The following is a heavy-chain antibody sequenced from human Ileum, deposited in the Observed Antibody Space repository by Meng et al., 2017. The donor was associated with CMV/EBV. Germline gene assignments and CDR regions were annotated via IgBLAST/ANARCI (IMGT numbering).Heavy chain of an antibody. CDR3: ARPRGYCGGGTCYPDY. CDR1: YTCTTDA. J-gene: IGHJ4*02. V-gene: IGHV7-4-1*02. CDR2: IHTGTGSP. D-gene: IGHD2-15*01. Sequence: YTCTTDAMNGVRQAPGQGVEWMGWIHTGTGSPTYAQGFSGRFVFSLDTSVSTAFLQINNLKAEDTAFYYCARPRGYCGGGTCYPDYWGQGTLVTVSS.